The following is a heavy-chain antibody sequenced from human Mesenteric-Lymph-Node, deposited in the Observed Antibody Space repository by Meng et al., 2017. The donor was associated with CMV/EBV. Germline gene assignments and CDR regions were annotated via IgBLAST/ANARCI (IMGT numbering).Heavy chain of an antibody. D-gene: IGHD6-19*01. CDR3: ARDSPGLVPLDY. Sequence: SVKVSCKASGGTFSSYAISWVRQAPGQGLEWMGGIIPILGIANYAQKFQGRVTITADKSTSTAYMELSSLRSEDTAVYYCARDSPGLVPLDYWGQGTLVTVSS. J-gene: IGHJ4*02. CDR2: IIPILGIA. CDR1: GGTFSSYA. V-gene: IGHV1-69*10.